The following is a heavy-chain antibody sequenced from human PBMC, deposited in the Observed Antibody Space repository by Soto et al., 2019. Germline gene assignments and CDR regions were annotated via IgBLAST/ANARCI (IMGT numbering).Heavy chain of an antibody. V-gene: IGHV4-34*01. J-gene: IGHJ5*02. CDR1: GGSFSGYY. CDR2: INHSGST. Sequence: QVQLQQWGAGLLKPSETLSITCAVYGGSFSGYYWCWIRQPPGKGLEWIGEINHSGSTNYNPSLKSRVTISVDTSKNQFSLKLSSVTAADTAVYYCARAASSSWFNWFDPWGQGTLVTVSS. CDR3: ARAASSSWFNWFDP. D-gene: IGHD6-13*01.